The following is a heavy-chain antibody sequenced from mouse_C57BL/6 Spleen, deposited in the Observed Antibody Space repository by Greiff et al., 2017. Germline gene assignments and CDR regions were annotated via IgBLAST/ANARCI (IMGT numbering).Heavy chain of an antibody. CDR2: ISYSGST. J-gene: IGHJ4*01. V-gene: IGHV3-1*01. CDR1: GYSITSGYD. CDR3: ARRGIEGMDY. Sequence: VQLKESGPGMVKPSQSLSLTCTVTGYSITSGYDWHWIRHFPGNKLAWMGYISYSGSTNYNPSLKSRISITHDTSKNPFFLKLNSVTTEDTATYYCARRGIEGMDYWGQGTSVTVSA.